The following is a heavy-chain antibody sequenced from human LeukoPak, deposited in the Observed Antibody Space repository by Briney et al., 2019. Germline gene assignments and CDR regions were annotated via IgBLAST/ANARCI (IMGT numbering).Heavy chain of an antibody. Sequence: SETLSLTCTVSGGSISSYYWSWIRQPPGKGLEWIGYISYSGSTNFNPSLKSRATISVDTSKNQFSLKLSSVTAADTAVYYCAREGTAGTNLNWFDPWGQGTLVTVSS. V-gene: IGHV4-59*01. CDR1: GGSISSYY. D-gene: IGHD1-1*01. CDR2: ISYSGST. CDR3: AREGTAGTNLNWFDP. J-gene: IGHJ5*02.